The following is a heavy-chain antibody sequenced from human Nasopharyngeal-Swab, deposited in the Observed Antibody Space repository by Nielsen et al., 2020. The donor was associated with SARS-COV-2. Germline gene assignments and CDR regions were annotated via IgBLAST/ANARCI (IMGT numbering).Heavy chain of an antibody. CDR3: ARDAIVVVPAAIQY. CDR2: ISRSSSTK. J-gene: IGHJ4*02. Sequence: WIRQPPGKGLEWVSCISRSSSTKYYADSVKGRFTISRDNAKNSLYLQMNSLRDEDTAVYYCARDAIVVVPAAIQYWGQGTLVTVSS. D-gene: IGHD2-2*01. V-gene: IGHV3-11*04.